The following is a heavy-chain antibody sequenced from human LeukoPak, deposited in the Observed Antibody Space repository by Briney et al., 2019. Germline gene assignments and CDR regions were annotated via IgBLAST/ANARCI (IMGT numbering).Heavy chain of an antibody. V-gene: IGHV3-13*01. D-gene: IGHD2-15*01. CDR2: IGTAGDT. CDR1: GFTFSSYD. J-gene: IGHJ4*02. Sequence: GGSLRLSCAASGFTFSSYDMHWDRQATGKGLEWVSAIGTAGDTYYPGSVKGRFTISRDNSKNTLYLQMNSLRAEDTAVYYCARSPIDYCSGGSCYLGYWGQGTLVTVSS. CDR3: ARSPIDYCSGGSCYLGY.